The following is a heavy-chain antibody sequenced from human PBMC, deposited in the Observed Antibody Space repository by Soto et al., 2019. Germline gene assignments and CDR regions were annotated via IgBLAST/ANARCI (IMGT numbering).Heavy chain of an antibody. J-gene: IGHJ4*02. CDR1: GYTFTSYD. V-gene: IGHV1-8*01. D-gene: IGHD3-22*01. CDR3: ARVPPRYYYDSSGYYSLDY. CDR2: MNPNSGNT. Sequence: QVQLVQSGAEVKKPGASVKVSCKASGYTFTSYDINWVRQATGQGLEWMGWMNPNSGNTGYAQKFQGRVTMTRNTSISTAYMELSSLRSEDTAVYYCARVPPRYYYDSSGYYSLDYWGQGTLVTVSS.